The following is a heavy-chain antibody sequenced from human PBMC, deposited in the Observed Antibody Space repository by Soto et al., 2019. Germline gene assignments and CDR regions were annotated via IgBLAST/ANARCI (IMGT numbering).Heavy chain of an antibody. CDR2: ISGSGDTK. CDR3: ANAHPGCSCYSGLDC. D-gene: IGHD2-15*01. J-gene: IGHJ4*02. V-gene: IGHV3-23*01. Sequence: GGSLRLSCAASGFTLSTCAMTWVRQAPGKGLEWVLCISGSGDTKYYADSVKGRFTISRDTSKNTMYLQMNSLRAEYTAVYYCANAHPGCSCYSGLDCWGQGTLVTVSS. CDR1: GFTLSTCA.